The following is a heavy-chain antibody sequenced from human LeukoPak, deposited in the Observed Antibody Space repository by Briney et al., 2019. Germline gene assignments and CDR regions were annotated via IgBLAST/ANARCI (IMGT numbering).Heavy chain of an antibody. CDR2: IYTSGST. V-gene: IGHV4-61*02. Sequence: SQTLSLTCTVSGGSISSGSYYWSWIRQPAGKGLEWIGRIYTSGSTSYSPSLKSRVTIPLDRSKNLSSMTLNSVTAADTAVYYCARMAGRTLDHWGQGTLVTVSS. CDR1: GGSISSGSYY. CDR3: ARMAGRTLDH. J-gene: IGHJ4*02. D-gene: IGHD1-7*01.